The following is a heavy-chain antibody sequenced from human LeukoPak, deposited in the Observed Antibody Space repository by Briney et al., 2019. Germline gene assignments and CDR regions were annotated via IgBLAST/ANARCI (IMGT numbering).Heavy chain of an antibody. CDR2: IYSGGST. J-gene: IGHJ4*02. D-gene: IGHD2-8*01. Sequence: PGGSLRLSCAASGFTVSSNYMSWVRQLPEKVLEWVSVIYSGGSTFYADSVKGRFTISRDNSKNTLYLQMNSLRAEDTAVYYCAKDPDCTSGICYTFFDYWGQGTLVTVSS. V-gene: IGHV3-66*01. CDR1: GFTVSSNY. CDR3: AKDPDCTSGICYTFFDY.